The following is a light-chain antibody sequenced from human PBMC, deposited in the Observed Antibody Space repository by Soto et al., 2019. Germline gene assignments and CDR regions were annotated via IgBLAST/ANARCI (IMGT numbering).Light chain of an antibody. CDR1: QSVSSY. CDR2: DAS. CDR3: QQRTNWTPWT. Sequence: EIVLTQSPATLSLSPGERATLSCRASQSVSSYLDWYQQKPGQAPRLLIYDASKRATGTPARFSGSGSGTDFTLTISSLEPEDFEVYYCQQRTNWTPWTFGQVTKVEIK. J-gene: IGKJ1*01. V-gene: IGKV3-11*01.